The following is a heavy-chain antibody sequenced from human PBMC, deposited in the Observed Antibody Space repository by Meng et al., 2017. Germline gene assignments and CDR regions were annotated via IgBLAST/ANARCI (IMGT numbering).Heavy chain of an antibody. CDR2: ISYDGSNK. Sequence: SLKISCAASGFTFSSYAMHWVRQAPGKGLEWVAVISYDGSNKYYADSVKGRFTISRDNSKNTLYLQMNSLRAEDTAVYYCADDSGSYFQGAFDIWGQGTMVTVSS. CDR3: ADDSGSYFQGAFDI. D-gene: IGHD1-26*01. CDR1: GFTFSSYA. J-gene: IGHJ3*02. V-gene: IGHV3-30*01.